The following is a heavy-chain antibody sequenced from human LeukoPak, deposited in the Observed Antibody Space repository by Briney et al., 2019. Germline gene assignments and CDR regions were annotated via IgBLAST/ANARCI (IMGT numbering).Heavy chain of an antibody. D-gene: IGHD2-2*01. J-gene: IGHJ4*02. CDR1: GFTFSSYA. CDR2: INKDGSEK. V-gene: IGHV3-7*01. CDR3: ARDQRASPAAADY. Sequence: GGSLRLSCAASGFTFSSYAMSWVRQAPGKGLQWVANINKDGSEKYYVDSVKGRFTISRDNAKNSLFLQMNSLRAEDTAVYYCARDQRASPAAADYWGQGTLVTVSS.